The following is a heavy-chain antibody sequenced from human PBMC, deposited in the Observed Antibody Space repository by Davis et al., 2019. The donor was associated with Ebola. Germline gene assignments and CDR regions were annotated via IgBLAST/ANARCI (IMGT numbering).Heavy chain of an antibody. Sequence: PGGSLRLSCAASGFTFSSYSMNWVRQAPGKGLEWVSSISSSSSSIYYADSVKGRFTISRDNAKNSLYLQMNSLRAEDTAVYYCARDQRSRSKYNWFDPWGQGTLVTVSS. CDR2: ISSSSSSI. V-gene: IGHV3-21*01. CDR3: ARDQRSRSKYNWFDP. J-gene: IGHJ5*02. CDR1: GFTFSSYS. D-gene: IGHD4-17*01.